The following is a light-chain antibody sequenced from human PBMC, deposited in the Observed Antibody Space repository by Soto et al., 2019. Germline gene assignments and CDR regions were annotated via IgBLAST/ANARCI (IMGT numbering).Light chain of an antibody. CDR1: QDLIHSNGNTY. CDR3: QQYYSTPWT. CDR2: KVS. V-gene: IGKV2-30*02. Sequence: VVLTQSPLSLPVTLGQPASISCRSSQDLIHSNGNTYLSWFHQRPGQSPRRLIYKVSERDSGVPDRFSGSGSGTDFTLTISSLQAEDVAVYYCQQYYSTPWTFGQGTKVEIK. J-gene: IGKJ1*01.